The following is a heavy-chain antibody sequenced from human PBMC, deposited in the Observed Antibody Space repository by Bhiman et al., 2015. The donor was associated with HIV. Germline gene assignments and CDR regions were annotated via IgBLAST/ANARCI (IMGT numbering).Heavy chain of an antibody. CDR2: ISYDGSNK. D-gene: IGHD6-19*01. V-gene: IGHV3-30-3*01. CDR3: ARDSGEDPHWSIAVAGTYY. J-gene: IGHJ4*02. CDR1: GFTFSSYA. Sequence: QVQLVESGGGVVQPGRSLRLSCAASGFTFSSYAMHWVRQAPGKGLEWVAVISYDGSNKYYADSVKGRFTISRDNSKNTLYLQMNSLRAEDTAVYYCARDSGEDPHWSIAVAGTYYWGQGTLVTVSS.